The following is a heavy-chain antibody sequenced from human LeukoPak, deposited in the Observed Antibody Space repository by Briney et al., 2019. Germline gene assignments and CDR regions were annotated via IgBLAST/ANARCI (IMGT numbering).Heavy chain of an antibody. CDR3: ARCPRWAHFDY. D-gene: IGHD4-23*01. V-gene: IGHV3-48*03. J-gene: IGHJ4*02. CDR2: ISSSGRAI. CDR1: GFTFSSYE. Sequence: GGSLRLSCAGSGFTFSSYEMNWVRQAPGKGLEWVSYISSSGRAIYYVDSVKGRFTVSRDNAKNSLYLQMNSLRAEDTAVYYCARCPRWAHFDYWGQGTLVTVSS.